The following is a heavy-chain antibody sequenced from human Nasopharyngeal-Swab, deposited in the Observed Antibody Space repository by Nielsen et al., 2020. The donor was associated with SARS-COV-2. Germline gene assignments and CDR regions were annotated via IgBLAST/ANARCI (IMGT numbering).Heavy chain of an antibody. Sequence: GESLKISCAASGFTFSSYSMNWVRQAPGKGLEWVSSISSSSSYIYYADSVKGRFTISRDNAKNSLCLQMNSLRAEDTAVYYCARVSFDSSGYYSTGPQKYWGQGTLVTVSS. CDR2: ISSSSSYI. J-gene: IGHJ4*02. CDR1: GFTFSSYS. D-gene: IGHD3-22*01. V-gene: IGHV3-21*01. CDR3: ARVSFDSSGYYSTGPQKY.